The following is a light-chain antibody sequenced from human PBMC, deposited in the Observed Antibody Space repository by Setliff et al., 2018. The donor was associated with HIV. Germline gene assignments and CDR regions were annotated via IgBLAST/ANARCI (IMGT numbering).Light chain of an antibody. CDR3: SSYTSSSTLV. CDR1: NSDVGGFNS. CDR2: EVS. J-gene: IGLJ1*01. V-gene: IGLV2-14*01. Sequence: QSALAQPASVSGSPGQSITISCTGTNSDVGGFNSVSWYQQNPGKAPKLMIYEVSNRPSGVSNRFSASKSGNTASLTFSGLQVEDEADYFCSSYTSSSTLVFGTGTKVTVL.